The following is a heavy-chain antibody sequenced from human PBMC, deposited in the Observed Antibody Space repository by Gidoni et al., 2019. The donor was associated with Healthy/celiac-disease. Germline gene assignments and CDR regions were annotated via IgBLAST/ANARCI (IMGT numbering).Heavy chain of an antibody. CDR1: GYTFTSYA. J-gene: IGHJ6*02. V-gene: IGHV1-3*01. Sequence: QVQLVQSGAEVKKPAASVKVSCKASGYTFTSYAMHSVSQAPGQRLEWMGWINAGNGNTKYSQKFQGRVTINRDTSASTAYMELSSMRSEDTAVYYCASATSLSYYYYGMDVWGQGTTVTVSS. CDR3: ASATSLSYYYYGMDV. CDR2: INAGNGNT. D-gene: IGHD2-2*01.